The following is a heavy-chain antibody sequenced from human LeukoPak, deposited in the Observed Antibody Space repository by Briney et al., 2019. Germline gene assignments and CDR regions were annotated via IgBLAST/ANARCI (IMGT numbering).Heavy chain of an antibody. CDR3: ARGPLTSGARYFDY. J-gene: IGHJ4*02. V-gene: IGHV1-8*03. CDR2: MNPNSGST. Sequence: ASVKVSCKASGYTFSSYDINGVRQATGQGLEWMAWMNPNSGSTGYTQKFQGRVTFTRNASISTAYMELSSLRSDDTAVYYCARGPLTSGARYFDYWGQGTLVTVSS. D-gene: IGHD6-19*01. CDR1: GYTFSSYD.